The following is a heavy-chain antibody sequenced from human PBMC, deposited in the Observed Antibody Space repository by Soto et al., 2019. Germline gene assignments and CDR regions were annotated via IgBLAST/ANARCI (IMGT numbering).Heavy chain of an antibody. J-gene: IGHJ5*02. CDR3: AKDRRIFGVVVRGNWFDP. CDR1: GFTFSDYG. Sequence: QVQLVESGGGVVQPGRSLRLSCVASGFTFSDYGIHWVRQAPGKGLEWVAVISFEGSNTYYGDSVKGRFTISRDNSKDTVYLQMNSLRVEDTAIYDCAKDRRIFGVVVRGNWFDPWGQGTLVTVSS. V-gene: IGHV3-30*18. CDR2: ISFEGSNT. D-gene: IGHD3-3*01.